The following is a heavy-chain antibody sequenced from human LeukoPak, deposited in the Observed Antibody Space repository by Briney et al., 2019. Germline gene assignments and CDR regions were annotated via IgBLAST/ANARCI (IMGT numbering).Heavy chain of an antibody. CDR3: ARTIEGGDAFDI. J-gene: IGHJ3*02. CDR2: INPSGGST. D-gene: IGHD1-26*01. CDR1: GYTFTSYY. V-gene: IGHV1-46*01. Sequence: ASVKVSCKASGYTFTSYYIHWMRQAPGPGLEWMGIINPSGGSTSCAQKFQGRVTLTRDTSTSTVYMELSSLRSEDTAVYYCARTIEGGDAFDIWGQGTMVTVSS.